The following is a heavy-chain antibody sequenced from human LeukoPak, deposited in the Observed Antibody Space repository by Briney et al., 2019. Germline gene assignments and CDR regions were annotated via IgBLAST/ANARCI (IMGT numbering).Heavy chain of an antibody. V-gene: IGHV3-33*08. CDR3: ARVLLSSSWSSYYYGMNV. J-gene: IGHJ6*02. D-gene: IGHD6-13*01. Sequence: GGSLRLSCAASGFTFSSYGMHWVRQAPGKGLEWVAVIWYGGSNKYYADSVKGRFTISRDNSKNTLYLQMNSLRAEDTAVYYCARVLLSSSWSSYYYGMNVWGQGTTVTVSS. CDR2: IWYGGSNK. CDR1: GFTFSSYG.